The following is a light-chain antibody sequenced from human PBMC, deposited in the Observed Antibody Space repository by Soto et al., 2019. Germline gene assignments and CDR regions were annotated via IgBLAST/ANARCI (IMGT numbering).Light chain of an antibody. V-gene: IGKV1-5*01. CDR2: DAS. J-gene: IGKJ2*03. CDR3: QHYKIYPYS. Sequence: DIQMTHSPSTLSAAVGDRGTITCGASQSISSWLAWYQQKPGKAPKLLIYDASSLESGVPSRFSGSGSGTEFTLTICSLQPDDFTPYYCQHYKIYPYSFCHG. CDR1: QSISSW.